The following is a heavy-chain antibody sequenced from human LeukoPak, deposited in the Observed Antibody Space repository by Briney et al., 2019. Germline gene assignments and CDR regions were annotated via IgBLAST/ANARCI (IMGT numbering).Heavy chain of an antibody. Sequence: SETLSLTCTVSGGSISSGGYYWSWIRQHPGKGLEWIGYIYYSGSTYYNPSLKSRLTISVDTSKNQFSLKLSSVTAADTAVYYCARWRSGSCSDWGQGTLVTVSS. D-gene: IGHD2-15*01. CDR3: ARWRSGSCSD. CDR1: GGSISSGGYY. J-gene: IGHJ4*02. CDR2: IYYSGST. V-gene: IGHV4-31*03.